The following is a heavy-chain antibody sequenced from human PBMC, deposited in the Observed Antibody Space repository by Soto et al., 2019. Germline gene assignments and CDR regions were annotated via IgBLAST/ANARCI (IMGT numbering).Heavy chain of an antibody. CDR1: GFNFSSYS. Sequence: GSLRLSCAASGFNFSSYSMNWVRQAPGKGLEWVSVIYSGGSTYYADSVKGRFTISRDNSKNTLYLQMNSLRAEDTAVYYCASDLPYHQKLVLITPLDAFDIWGQGTMVT. D-gene: IGHD3-22*01. V-gene: IGHV3-66*01. J-gene: IGHJ3*02. CDR2: IYSGGST. CDR3: ASDLPYHQKLVLITPLDAFDI.